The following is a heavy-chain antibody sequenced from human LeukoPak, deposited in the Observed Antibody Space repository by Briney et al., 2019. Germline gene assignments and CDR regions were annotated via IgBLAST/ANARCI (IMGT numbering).Heavy chain of an antibody. V-gene: IGHV3-74*01. Sequence: GGSLRLSCAASGFTFSSYWMHWVRQAPGKGLVWVSRFNSDGSSTSYADSVKGRFTISRDNSKNTLYLQMNSLRAEDTAVYYCARSPNYSSGWFDYWGQGTLVTVSS. CDR3: ARSPNYSSGWFDY. CDR2: FNSDGSST. D-gene: IGHD6-19*01. CDR1: GFTFSSYW. J-gene: IGHJ4*02.